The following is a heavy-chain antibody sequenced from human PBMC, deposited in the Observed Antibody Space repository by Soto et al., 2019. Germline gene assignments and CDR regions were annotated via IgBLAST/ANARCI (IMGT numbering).Heavy chain of an antibody. CDR2: INPSGGST. D-gene: IGHD1-7*01. CDR3: ARAGITGTTAFAYFDY. Sequence: ASVKVSCKASGYTFTSYYMHWVRQAPGQGLEWMGIINPSGGSTSYVQKFQGRVTMTRDTSTSTVYMELSSLRSEDTAVYYCARAGITGTTAFAYFDYWGQGTLVTVSS. V-gene: IGHV1-46*01. J-gene: IGHJ4*02. CDR1: GYTFTSYY.